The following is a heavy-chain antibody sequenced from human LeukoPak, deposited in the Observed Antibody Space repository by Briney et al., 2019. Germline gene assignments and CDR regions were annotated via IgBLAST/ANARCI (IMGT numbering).Heavy chain of an antibody. V-gene: IGHV3-11*01. J-gene: IGHJ4*02. D-gene: IGHD6-13*01. CDR1: GFTFSDYY. Sequence: GGSLRLSCAASGFTFSDYYMSWIRQAPGKGLEWVSYISSSGSTIYYADSVKGRFTISRDNAKNSLHLQMNSLSAEDTALYYCARVPTAGRGFDCWGQGTLVTVSS. CDR3: ARVPTAGRGFDC. CDR2: ISSSGSTI.